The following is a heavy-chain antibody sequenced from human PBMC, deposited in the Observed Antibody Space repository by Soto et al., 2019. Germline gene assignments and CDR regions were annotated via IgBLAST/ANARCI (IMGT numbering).Heavy chain of an antibody. CDR3: ARDFGHGYYLDY. J-gene: IGHJ4*02. CDR2: ITDSSDTV. V-gene: IGHV3-48*02. CDR1: GFSFSNYN. Sequence: LRLSCVASGFSFSNYNMNWVRQAPGKGLEWVSYITDSSDTVHYADSVRGRFTISRDNAESSLYLQMNSLRDEDTAVYFCARDFGHGYYLDYWGRGTLVTVSS. D-gene: IGHD3-3*01.